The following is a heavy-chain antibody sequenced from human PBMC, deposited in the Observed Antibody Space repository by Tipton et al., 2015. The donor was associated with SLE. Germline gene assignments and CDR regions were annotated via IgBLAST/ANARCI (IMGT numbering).Heavy chain of an antibody. CDR2: IYYSGST. Sequence: PGLVKPSETLSLTCTVSGGSISSYYWSWIRQPPGKGLEWIGYIYYSGSTNYNPSLKSRVTISVDTSKNQFSLKLSPVTAADTAVYYCARGDYVWGSYRLDYWGQGTLVTVSS. J-gene: IGHJ4*02. CDR3: ARGDYVWGSYRLDY. D-gene: IGHD3-16*02. V-gene: IGHV4-59*01. CDR1: GGSISSYY.